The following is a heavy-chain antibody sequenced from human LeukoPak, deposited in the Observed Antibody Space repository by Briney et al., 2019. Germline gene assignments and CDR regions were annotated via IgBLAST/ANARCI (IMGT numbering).Heavy chain of an antibody. CDR2: ISGSGDST. Sequence: GGSLRLSCAASGFSFSTYGMSWVRQAPGKGLEWVSAISGSGDSTYYADSVKGRFTISRDNSKNTLFLQMNSLRDEDTAVYYCAKINGWEAFDIWGQGTMVTVSS. CDR1: GFSFSTYG. CDR3: AKINGWEAFDI. V-gene: IGHV3-23*01. J-gene: IGHJ3*02. D-gene: IGHD3-16*01.